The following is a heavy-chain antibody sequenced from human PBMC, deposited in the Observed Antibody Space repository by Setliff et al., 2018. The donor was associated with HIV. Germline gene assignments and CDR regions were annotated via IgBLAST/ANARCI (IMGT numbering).Heavy chain of an antibody. CDR2: INHRGSI. V-gene: IGHV4-34*01. Sequence: SETLSLTCAIYGGSFSGYFWIWIRQPPGKGLEWIGEINHRGSIYYNSSLKSRVTIAVDTSKNQFSLNLSAVTAEDTAVYYCAREFDSSGYSDGFDIWGQGTMVTVSS. CDR3: AREFDSSGYSDGFDI. J-gene: IGHJ3*02. D-gene: IGHD3-22*01. CDR1: GGSFSGYF.